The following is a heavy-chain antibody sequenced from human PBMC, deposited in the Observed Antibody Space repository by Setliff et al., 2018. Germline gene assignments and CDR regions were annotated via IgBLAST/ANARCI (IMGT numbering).Heavy chain of an antibody. J-gene: IGHJ4*02. CDR1: GFIFDEYA. D-gene: IGHD6-19*01. Sequence: GGSLRLSCAASGFIFDEYAMHWVRQAPGKGLEWVSGISWNSYHIDYAGSVRGRFTISRDNAKNSLYLQMNSLTTEDTAFYYCVKSDRDSSGWYPNYWGQGTLVTVSS. CDR2: ISWNSYHI. CDR3: VKSDRDSSGWYPNY. V-gene: IGHV3-9*01.